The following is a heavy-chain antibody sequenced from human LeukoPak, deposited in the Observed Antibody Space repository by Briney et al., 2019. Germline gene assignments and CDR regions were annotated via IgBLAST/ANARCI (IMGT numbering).Heavy chain of an antibody. J-gene: IGHJ4*02. D-gene: IGHD6-13*01. V-gene: IGHV4-30-2*01. CDR1: GGSISSGGYY. Sequence: PSETLSLTCTVSGGSISSGGYYWSWIRQPPGKGLEWIGYIYHSGSTYYNPSLKSRVTISVDTSKNQFSLKLSSVTAADTAVYYCARTKTEIAAAGTYDYWGQGTLVTVSS. CDR2: IYHSGST. CDR3: ARTKTEIAAAGTYDY.